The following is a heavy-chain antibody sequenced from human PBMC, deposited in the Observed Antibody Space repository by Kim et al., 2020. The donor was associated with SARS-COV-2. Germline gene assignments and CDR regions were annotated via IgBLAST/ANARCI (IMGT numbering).Heavy chain of an antibody. CDR3: ARVYSQYYYYYGMDV. J-gene: IGHJ6*02. Sequence: DSVKGRFTISRDNAKNSLYLQMNSLRAEDTAVYYCARVYSQYYYYYGMDVWGQGTTVTVSS. D-gene: IGHD5-18*01. V-gene: IGHV3-21*04.